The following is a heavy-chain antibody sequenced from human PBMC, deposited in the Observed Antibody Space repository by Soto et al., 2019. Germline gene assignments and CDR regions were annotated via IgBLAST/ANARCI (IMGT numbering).Heavy chain of an antibody. D-gene: IGHD1-26*01. CDR1: GYSFTSYW. Sequence: GESLKISCKGSGYSFTSYWIGWVRQMPGKGLEWMGIIYPGDSDTRYSPSFQGQVTISADKSISTAYVQWSSLKASDTAMYYCARRGSVPRIVGATTHWFDPWGQGTLVTVSS. CDR2: IYPGDSDT. V-gene: IGHV5-51*01. J-gene: IGHJ5*02. CDR3: ARRGSVPRIVGATTHWFDP.